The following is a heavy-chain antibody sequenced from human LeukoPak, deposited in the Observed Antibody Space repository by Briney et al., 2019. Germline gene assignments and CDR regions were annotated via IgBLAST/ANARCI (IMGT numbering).Heavy chain of an antibody. Sequence: PGGSLRLSCAASGFTVSSNYMSWVRQAPGKGLEWVSVTYSGGSTYYADSVKGRFTISRDNSKNTLYLQMNSLKAEDTAVYYCARGPSVYYYDLDVWGKGTTVTVYS. J-gene: IGHJ6*03. CDR3: ARGPSVYYYDLDV. CDR1: GFTVSSNY. V-gene: IGHV3-53*01. CDR2: TYSGGST. D-gene: IGHD2-2*01.